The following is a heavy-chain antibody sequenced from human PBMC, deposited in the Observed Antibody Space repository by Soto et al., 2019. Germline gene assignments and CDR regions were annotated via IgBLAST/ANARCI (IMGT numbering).Heavy chain of an antibody. J-gene: IGHJ4*02. CDR1: GFTFSSYS. D-gene: IGHD3-3*01. CDR2: ISSSSSYI. Sequence: GGSLRLSCAASGFTFSSYSMNWVRQAPGKGLEWVSSISSSSSYIYYADSVKGRFTISRDNAKNSLYLQMNSLRAEDTAVYYCARDGYDFWSGYYLFDYWGQGTLVTVSS. CDR3: ARDGYDFWSGYYLFDY. V-gene: IGHV3-21*01.